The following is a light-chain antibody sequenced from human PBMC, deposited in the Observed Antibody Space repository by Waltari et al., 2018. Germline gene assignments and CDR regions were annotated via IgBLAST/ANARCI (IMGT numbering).Light chain of an antibody. J-gene: IGLJ2*01. V-gene: IGLV2-14*03. Sequence: QSALTPPASVSGSPGQSITISCPGSSSDVGGYNFVSRYQQHPGKVPNLMIYDVSNRPSGVSNRFSGSKSGNTASLTISGVQAEDEADYYCSSRTSGSTRVVFGGGTKLTVL. CDR1: SSDVGGYNF. CDR3: SSRTSGSTRVV. CDR2: DVS.